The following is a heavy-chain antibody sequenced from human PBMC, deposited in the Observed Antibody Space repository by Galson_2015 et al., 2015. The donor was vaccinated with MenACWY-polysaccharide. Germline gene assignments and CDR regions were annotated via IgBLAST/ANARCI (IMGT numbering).Heavy chain of an antibody. CDR3: VKNGYTGSSYGYFDS. Sequence: SLRLPCAASGFTFSNYGMHWVRQAPGQGLEWMATISSSGDDKYYADSVKGRFTISRDNSNNTLYLEMSSLRAGDTAVYYCVKNGYTGSSYGYFDSWGQGTLGTVSS. CDR1: GFTFSNYG. J-gene: IGHJ4*02. V-gene: IGHV3-30*18. CDR2: ISSSGDDK. D-gene: IGHD1-26*01.